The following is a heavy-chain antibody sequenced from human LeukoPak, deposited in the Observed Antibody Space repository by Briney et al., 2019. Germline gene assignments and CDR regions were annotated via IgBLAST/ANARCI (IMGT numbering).Heavy chain of an antibody. CDR3: ARYRLRGYYFDY. J-gene: IGHJ4*02. Sequence: PGGSLRLSCAASGSTFSSYWMSWVRQAPGKGLEWVANIKQDGSEKYYVDSVKGRFTISRDNAKNSLYLQMNSLRAEDTAVYYCARYRLRGYYFDYWGQGTLVTVSS. D-gene: IGHD4-17*01. V-gene: IGHV3-7*01. CDR2: IKQDGSEK. CDR1: GSTFSSYW.